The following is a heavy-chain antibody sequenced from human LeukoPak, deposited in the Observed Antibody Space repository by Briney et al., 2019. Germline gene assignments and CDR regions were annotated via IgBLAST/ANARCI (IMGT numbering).Heavy chain of an antibody. J-gene: IGHJ6*02. D-gene: IGHD2-15*01. Sequence: PGGSLRLSCAASGFTFDDYAMHWVRQAPGKGLEWVSVISGDGGSTSYADSVKGRFTISRDNSKNTLYLQMNSLRAEDTAVYYCAKWRITDIVVVVAATNYGMDVWGQGTTVTVSS. CDR1: GFTFDDYA. V-gene: IGHV3-43*02. CDR3: AKWRITDIVVVVAATNYGMDV. CDR2: ISGDGGST.